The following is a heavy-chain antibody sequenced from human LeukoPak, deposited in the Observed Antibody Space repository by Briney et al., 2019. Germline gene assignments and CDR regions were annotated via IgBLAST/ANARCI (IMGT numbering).Heavy chain of an antibody. V-gene: IGHV3-30-3*01. CDR1: GFTFSSYS. CDR3: ARDNGYDILTGYGYYFDY. J-gene: IGHJ4*02. D-gene: IGHD3-9*01. Sequence: GGSLRLSCAASGFTFSSYSLHWVRQAPGKGLEWEAVISYDGSDKYYADSVKGRFTISRDNSKKTLYLRMNSLRTEDTAVYYCARDNGYDILTGYGYYFDYWGQGTLVTVSS. CDR2: ISYDGSDK.